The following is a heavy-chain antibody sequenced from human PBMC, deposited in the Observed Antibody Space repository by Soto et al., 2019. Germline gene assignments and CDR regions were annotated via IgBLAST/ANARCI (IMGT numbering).Heavy chain of an antibody. J-gene: IGHJ6*02. D-gene: IGHD2-2*01. V-gene: IGHV1-3*01. CDR2: INAGNGNT. CDR1: GYTFTSYA. CDR3: ARGRGLVVPAAISNGMDV. Sequence: QVQLVQSGAEVKKPGASVKVSCKASGYTFTSYAMHWVRQAPGQRLEWMGWINAGNGNTKYSQKFQGRVTITRDTSASTAYMELSSLRSEETAVYYCARGRGLVVPAAISNGMDVWGQGTTVTVSS.